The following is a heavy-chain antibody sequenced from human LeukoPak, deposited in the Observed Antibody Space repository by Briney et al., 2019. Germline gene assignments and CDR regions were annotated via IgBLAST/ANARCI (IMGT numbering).Heavy chain of an antibody. CDR1: GDSISSRTSDF. CDR2: ISYIGTT. CDR3: ARRFVRGVITYFDY. D-gene: IGHD3-10*01. Sequence: SETLSLTCTVSGDSISSRTSDFWGWIRQSPGKGLEWIAEISYIGTTFYNPSLESRVSISLDTSKNQFSLKLSSVTAADTAVYYCARRFVRGVITYFDYWGQGTLVTVSS. J-gene: IGHJ4*02. V-gene: IGHV4-39*07.